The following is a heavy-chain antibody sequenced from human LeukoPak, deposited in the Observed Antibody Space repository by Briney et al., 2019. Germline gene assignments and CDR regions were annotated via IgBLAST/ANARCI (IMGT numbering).Heavy chain of an antibody. CDR3: AKDMEGLAVTTGSPFDY. CDR2: INGDESST. CDR1: AFTFNTYW. V-gene: IGHV3-74*01. Sequence: GGSLRLSCAASAFTFNTYWMHWVRQVPGRGLEWVSRINGDESSTNYADSVKGRFTISRDNAKNSLYLQMNSLRAEDTALYYCAKDMEGLAVTTGSPFDYWGQGTLVIVSS. J-gene: IGHJ4*02. D-gene: IGHD4-17*01.